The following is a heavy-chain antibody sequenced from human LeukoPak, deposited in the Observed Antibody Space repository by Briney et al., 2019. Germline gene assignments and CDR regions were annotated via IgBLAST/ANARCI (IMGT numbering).Heavy chain of an antibody. CDR2: INAGNGNT. D-gene: IGHD5-18*01. CDR3: ARDRTDTAMVYGMDV. CDR1: GYTFTSYG. V-gene: IGHV1-3*01. Sequence: VASVTVSCTASGYTFTSYGISWVRQAPGQGLEWMGWINAGNGNTKYSQKFQGRVTITRDTSASTAYMELSSLRSEDTAVYYCARDRTDTAMVYGMDVWGQGTTVTVSS. J-gene: IGHJ6*02.